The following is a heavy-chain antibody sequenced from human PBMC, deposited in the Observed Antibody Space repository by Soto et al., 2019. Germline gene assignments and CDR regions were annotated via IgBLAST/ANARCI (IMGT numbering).Heavy chain of an antibody. CDR1: GGSISSGGYY. J-gene: IGHJ6*02. Sequence: SETLSLTCTVSGGSISSGGYYWSWIRQHPGKGLEWIGYIYYSGSTYYNPSLKSRVTISVDTSKNQFSLKLSSVTAADTAVYYCARAGSSSFSSSNYYYYYGMDVWGQGTTVTVSS. V-gene: IGHV4-31*03. D-gene: IGHD6-6*01. CDR2: IYYSGST. CDR3: ARAGSSSFSSSNYYYYYGMDV.